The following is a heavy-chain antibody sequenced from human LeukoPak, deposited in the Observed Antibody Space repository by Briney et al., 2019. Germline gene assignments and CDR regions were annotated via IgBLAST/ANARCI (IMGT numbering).Heavy chain of an antibody. D-gene: IGHD6-19*01. CDR3: SKLAVASADS. J-gene: IGHJ4*02. V-gene: IGHV3-48*03. CDR2: ISPNGGTK. Sequence: PGGSLRLSCAAPGFSFSDYEMNWVRQSPAKGLEWVSNISPNGGTKYYAGSVKGRFTISRDNAKNSLYLQMNSLRAEDTGVYFCSKLAVASADSWGQGTLVTVSS. CDR1: GFSFSDYE.